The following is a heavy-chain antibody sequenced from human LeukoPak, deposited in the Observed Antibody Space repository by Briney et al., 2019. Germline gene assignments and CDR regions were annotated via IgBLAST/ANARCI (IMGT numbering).Heavy chain of an antibody. J-gene: IGHJ4*02. CDR1: GGSISSHY. Sequence: KPSETLSLTCTVSGGSISSHYWSWIRQPPGKGLEWVGYIHYSGTTNYNPSLKSRVTISVDTSKNQFSLKLSSVTAADTAVYYCARGVYIAAAQYGYWGQGTLVTVSS. CDR2: IHYSGTT. V-gene: IGHV4-59*11. D-gene: IGHD6-13*01. CDR3: ARGVYIAAAQYGY.